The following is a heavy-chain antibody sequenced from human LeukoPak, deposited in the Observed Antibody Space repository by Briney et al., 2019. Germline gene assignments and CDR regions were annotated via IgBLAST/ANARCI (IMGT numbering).Heavy chain of an antibody. Sequence: GGSLRLSCAASGFTFSSYAMSWVRQAPGKGLEWVSVISGSGGTTSYADSVKGRFTISRDNSKNTLYLQMNSLRAEDTAVYYCAKQASRFLEWLSNWFDPWGRGALVTVSS. D-gene: IGHD3-3*01. CDR2: ISGSGGTT. V-gene: IGHV3-23*01. CDR1: GFTFSSYA. CDR3: AKQASRFLEWLSNWFDP. J-gene: IGHJ5*02.